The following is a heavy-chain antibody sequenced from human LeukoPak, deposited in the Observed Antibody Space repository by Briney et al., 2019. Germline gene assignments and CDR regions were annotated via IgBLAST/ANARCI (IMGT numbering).Heavy chain of an antibody. CDR3: ARLPGGLDF. V-gene: IGHV1-46*01. CDR2: VNPSSGST. D-gene: IGHD2-2*01. J-gene: IGHJ4*02. Sequence: ASVKDSCKASGYTFTSYYIHWVRQAPGQGLEWMGIVNPSSGSTTYAQKFQGRVTMTRDTSTSTVYMELTSLRSEDTAVYFCARLPGGLDFWGQGTLVTVSS. CDR1: GYTFTSYY.